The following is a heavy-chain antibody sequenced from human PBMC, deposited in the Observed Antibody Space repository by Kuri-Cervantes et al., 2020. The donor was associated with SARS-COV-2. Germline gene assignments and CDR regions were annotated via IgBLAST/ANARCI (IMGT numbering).Heavy chain of an antibody. CDR3: TRESYRLNVGFDF. D-gene: IGHD1-1*01. Sequence: GGSLRLSCAASGFSFSNYAMHWVRQAPGKGLEWVAVISGGAGDKYYADSVKGRFTISRDNSKNTLSLQMNSLTVEDTAVYYCTRESYRLNVGFDFWGQGTRVTVSS. V-gene: IGHV3-30*03. CDR1: GFSFSNYA. CDR2: ISGGAGDK. J-gene: IGHJ4*02.